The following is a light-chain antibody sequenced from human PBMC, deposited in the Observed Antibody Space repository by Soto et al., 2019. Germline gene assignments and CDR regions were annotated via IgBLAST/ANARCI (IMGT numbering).Light chain of an antibody. CDR3: QQSYSTPPMYT. CDR1: QSISSY. J-gene: IGKJ2*01. Sequence: DIQMTQSPSSLSASVGDRVTITRRASQSISSYLNWYQQKPGKAPKLLIYAASSLQSGVPSRFSGSGSGTDFTLTIRSLQPEDFATYFCQQSYSTPPMYTFGQGTNLQIK. V-gene: IGKV1-39*01. CDR2: AAS.